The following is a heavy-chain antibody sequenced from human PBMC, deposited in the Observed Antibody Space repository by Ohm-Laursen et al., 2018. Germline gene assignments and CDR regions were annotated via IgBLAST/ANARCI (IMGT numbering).Heavy chain of an antibody. J-gene: IGHJ6*02. V-gene: IGHV1-8*01. CDR2: ITPNGGNT. CDR3: ASLTGDYYYYGMDV. D-gene: IGHD7-27*01. Sequence: VASVKVSCKASGYTFSNYDINWVRQATGQGLEWMGYITPNGGNTGYAQKFQGRVTMTRDTSISTAYMELSSLRSEDTAVYYCASLTGDYYYYGMDVWGQGTTVTVSS. CDR1: GYTFSNYD.